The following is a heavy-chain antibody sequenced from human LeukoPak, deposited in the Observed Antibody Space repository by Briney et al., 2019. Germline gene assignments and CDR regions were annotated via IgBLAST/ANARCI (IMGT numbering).Heavy chain of an antibody. CDR2: IYTSGST. J-gene: IGHJ5*02. D-gene: IGHD3-10*01. V-gene: IGHV4-4*07. Sequence: SETLSLTCTVSGGSISSYYWSWIRQPAGKGLEWIGRIYTSGSTNYNPSLKSRVTMSVDTSKNQFSLKLSSVTAADTAVYYCARSQDYCGSGSYYRGYNWFDPWGQGTLVTVSS. CDR3: ARSQDYCGSGSYYRGYNWFDP. CDR1: GGSISSYY.